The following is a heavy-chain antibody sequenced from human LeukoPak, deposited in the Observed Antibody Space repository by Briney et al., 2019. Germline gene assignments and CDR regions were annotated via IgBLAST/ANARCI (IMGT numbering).Heavy chain of an antibody. V-gene: IGHV3-64D*09. CDR1: GFPFSSYA. Sequence: PGGSLRLSCSASGFPFSSYAMHWVRQAPGKGLEYVSAISDSGGSTYYADSVKGRFTISRDNSKNTLYLQMSSLRAEDTAVYFCVREYSFGPYGMDVWGQGTTVTVSS. CDR2: ISDSGGST. CDR3: VREYSFGPYGMDV. J-gene: IGHJ6*02. D-gene: IGHD2-15*01.